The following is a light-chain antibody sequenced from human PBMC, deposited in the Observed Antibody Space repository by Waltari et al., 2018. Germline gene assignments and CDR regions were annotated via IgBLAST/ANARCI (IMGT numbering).Light chain of an antibody. Sequence: EIVLTQSPATLSLSPGERATLSCRASQSVSSYVAWYQQKSGQAPRPLIYDASNRATGIPARFSGSGSGTDFTLTISSLEPEDFAVYYCQQRSNWPLTFGGGTKVEIK. CDR3: QQRSNWPLT. CDR1: QSVSSY. CDR2: DAS. J-gene: IGKJ4*01. V-gene: IGKV3-11*01.